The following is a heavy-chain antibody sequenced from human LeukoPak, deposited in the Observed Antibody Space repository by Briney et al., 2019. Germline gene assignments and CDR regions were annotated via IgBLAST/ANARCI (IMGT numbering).Heavy chain of an antibody. V-gene: IGHV3-64*04. J-gene: IGHJ3*02. Sequence: SGGSLRLSCAPSGFTFSSHAMHWVRQAPGKGLEFVSAISSYGGSTYYADSVKGRFTISRDNAKNTVDLQMNSLRAEDTGVYYCARGGSGCFDIWGQGAMVTVSS. CDR1: GFTFSSHA. D-gene: IGHD1-26*01. CDR2: ISSYGGST. CDR3: ARGGSGCFDI.